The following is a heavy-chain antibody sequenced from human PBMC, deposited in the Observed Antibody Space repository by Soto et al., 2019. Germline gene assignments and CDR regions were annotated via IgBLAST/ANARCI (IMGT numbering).Heavy chain of an antibody. Sequence: EVQLVESGGGLGEPGGSLRLSCEASGFTFKNAWMSWLRQAPGRGLEWVGRIISNSDGGTAEYAAPVNGRFTISRDDSKNTLYLQMNSLKTEDTAVYYCTTDEGDSRSFYNCDYWGQGALVTVSS. J-gene: IGHJ4*02. CDR3: TTDEGDSRSFYNCDY. CDR2: IISNSDGGTA. D-gene: IGHD3-22*01. V-gene: IGHV3-15*07. CDR1: GFTFKNAW.